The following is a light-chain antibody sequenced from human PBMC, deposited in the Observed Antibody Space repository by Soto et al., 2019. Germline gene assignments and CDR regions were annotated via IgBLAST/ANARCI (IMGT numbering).Light chain of an antibody. V-gene: IGLV2-11*01. Sequence: QSVLTQPRSVSRSPGQSVTISCTGSSSDVGAYNFASWYQQHPGAAPKLLIHDVNKRPPGVPDRFSASTSGNTASLTSSGLQGEDDADYYCCSYAGEYKYVFGSGTKVTVL. CDR3: CSYAGEYKYV. CDR2: DVN. J-gene: IGLJ1*01. CDR1: SSDVGAYNF.